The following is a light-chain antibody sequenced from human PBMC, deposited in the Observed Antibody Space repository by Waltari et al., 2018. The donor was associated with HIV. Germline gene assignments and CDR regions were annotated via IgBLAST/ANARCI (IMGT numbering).Light chain of an antibody. CDR1: SSNIGSNT. J-gene: IGLJ3*02. V-gene: IGLV1-44*01. Sequence: QSVLTQPPSASGTAGQRVTISCSGTSSNIGSNTVNWYQQLPGTAPKLLIYHNSQRPSGVPDRFSGSKSGTSASLAISGLQSEDEADYDCAAWDDSVNGLVFGGGTKLTV. CDR2: HNS. CDR3: AAWDDSVNGLV.